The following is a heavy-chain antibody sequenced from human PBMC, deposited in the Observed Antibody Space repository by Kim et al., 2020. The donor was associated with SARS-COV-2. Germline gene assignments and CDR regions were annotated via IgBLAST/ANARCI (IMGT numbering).Heavy chain of an antibody. V-gene: IGHV4-39*01. CDR2: IYYSGST. CDR1: GGSISSSSYY. D-gene: IGHD6-13*01. CDR3: ARRVAAAGIGPYYYYY. Sequence: SETLSLTCTVSGGSISSSSYYWGWIRQPPGKGLEWIGSIYYSGSTYYNPSLKSRVTISVDTSKNQFSLKLSSVTAADTAVYYCARRVAAAGIGPYYYYY. J-gene: IGHJ6*03.